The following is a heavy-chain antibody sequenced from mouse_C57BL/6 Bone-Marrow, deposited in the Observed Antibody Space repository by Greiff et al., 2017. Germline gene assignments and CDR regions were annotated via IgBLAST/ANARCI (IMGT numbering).Heavy chain of an antibody. CDR3: ARFPFY. CDR1: GYAFTNYL. J-gene: IGHJ2*01. CDR2: INPGSGGT. Sequence: VQLKESGAELVRPGTSVKVSCKASGYAFTNYLIEWVKQRPGQGLEWIGVINPGSGGTNYNEKFKGKATLTADKSSSTAYMQLSSLTSEDSAVYFCARFPFYWGQGTTLTVSS. V-gene: IGHV1-54*01.